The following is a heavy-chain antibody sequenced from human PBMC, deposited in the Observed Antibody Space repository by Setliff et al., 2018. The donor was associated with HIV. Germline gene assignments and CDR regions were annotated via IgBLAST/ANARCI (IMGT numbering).Heavy chain of an antibody. CDR3: ARRIIVGAISDVFDI. CDR1: GGSISSHY. Sequence: SETLSLTCTVSGGSISSHYWTWIRQPAGKGLEWLGHIKDTGATNYSPSLKSRVTMSIDTYNKQFSLKLSSVTAADTAVYYCARRIIVGAISDVFDIWGQGTLVTVSS. D-gene: IGHD1-26*01. V-gene: IGHV4-4*07. J-gene: IGHJ3*02. CDR2: IKDTGAT.